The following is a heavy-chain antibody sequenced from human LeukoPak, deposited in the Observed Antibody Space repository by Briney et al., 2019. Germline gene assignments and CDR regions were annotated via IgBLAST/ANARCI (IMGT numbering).Heavy chain of an antibody. CDR2: ISSSSGTI. CDR3: ARRGVDTNAFDI. CDR1: GFTFSSYG. V-gene: IGHV3-48*02. D-gene: IGHD5-18*01. Sequence: GGSLRLSCAAPGFTFSSYGMHWVRQAPGKGLAWVSYISSSSGTIYYADSVKGRFTISRDNAENSLYLQMNSLRDEDTAVYYCARRGVDTNAFDIWGPGTTVTVSS. J-gene: IGHJ3*02.